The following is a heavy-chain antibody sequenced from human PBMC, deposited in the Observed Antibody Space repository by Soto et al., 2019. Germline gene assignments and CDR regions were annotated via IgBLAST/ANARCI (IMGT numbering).Heavy chain of an antibody. J-gene: IGHJ4*02. Sequence: GGSLRLSCAASGFTFSSYWMSWVRQAPGKGLEWVANIKQDGSEKYYVDSVKGRFTISRDNAKNSLYLQMNSLRAEDTAVYYCARGRRYGSGSYHTLYYFDYWGQGTLVTVSS. CDR1: GFTFSSYW. CDR3: ARGRRYGSGSYHTLYYFDY. CDR2: IKQDGSEK. V-gene: IGHV3-7*01. D-gene: IGHD3-10*01.